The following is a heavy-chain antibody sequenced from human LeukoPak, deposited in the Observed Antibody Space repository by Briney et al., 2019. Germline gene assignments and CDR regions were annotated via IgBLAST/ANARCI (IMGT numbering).Heavy chain of an antibody. CDR2: IYYSGST. CDR3: ARHGKAVAGMAALAY. Sequence: PSETLSLTCTVSGGSISSSSYYWGWIRQPPGKGLEWIGSIYYSGSTYYNPSLKSRVTISVDTSKNQFSLKLSSVTAADTAVYYCARHGKAVAGMAALAYWGQGTLVTVSS. CDR1: GGSISSSSYY. D-gene: IGHD6-19*01. V-gene: IGHV4-39*01. J-gene: IGHJ4*02.